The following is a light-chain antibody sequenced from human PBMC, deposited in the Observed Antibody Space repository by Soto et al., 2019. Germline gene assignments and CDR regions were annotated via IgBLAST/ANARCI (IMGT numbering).Light chain of an antibody. CDR2: GAS. CDR3: QQYNNWPPVT. V-gene: IGKV3-15*01. Sequence: EIVMTQSPSTLSVSPGERATLSCRASQSVSSNLAWYQQKPGQAPRLLIYGASTRATGIPARFSGSGSGTEFTLTISTLQSEDFAVYDWQQYNNWPPVTFGGGTKVESK. J-gene: IGKJ4*01. CDR1: QSVSSN.